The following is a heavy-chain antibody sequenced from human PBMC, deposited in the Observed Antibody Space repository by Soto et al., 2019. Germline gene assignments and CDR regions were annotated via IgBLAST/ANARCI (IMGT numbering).Heavy chain of an antibody. CDR3: AAGHGGHYGMDV. J-gene: IGHJ6*02. Sequence: ASVKVSCKASGFTFTSSAVQWVRQARGQRLEWIGWIVVGSGNINYAQKFQERVTITRDMSTSTAYMELSSLRSEDTAVYYCAAGHGGHYGMDVWGQGTTVTVSS. CDR1: GFTFTSSA. CDR2: IVVGSGNI. V-gene: IGHV1-58*01. D-gene: IGHD4-17*01.